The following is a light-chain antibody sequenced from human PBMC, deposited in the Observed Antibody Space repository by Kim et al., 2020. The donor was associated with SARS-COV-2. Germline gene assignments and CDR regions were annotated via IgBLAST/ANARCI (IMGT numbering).Light chain of an antibody. J-gene: IGKJ4*01. CDR3: QQHSAWPLT. CDR2: GVS. V-gene: IGKV3-15*01. CDR1: QSVTNNN. Sequence: EIVMTQSPATLSVSPGEGATLSCRASQSVTNNNLAWYQQKPGQAPRLLLYGVSTRATGVPDRFSGSGSGTEFTLTISSLQSEDFAVYYCQQHSAWPLTFGGGTKVDIK.